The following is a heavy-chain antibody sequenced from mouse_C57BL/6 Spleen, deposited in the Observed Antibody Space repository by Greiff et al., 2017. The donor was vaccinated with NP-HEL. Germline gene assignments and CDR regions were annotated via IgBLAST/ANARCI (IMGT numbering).Heavy chain of an antibody. CDR1: GYAFSSYW. V-gene: IGHV1-80*01. D-gene: IGHD2-4*01. CDR3: AREDYGGCFDY. J-gene: IGHJ2*01. CDR2: IYPGDGDT. Sequence: QVQLKESGAELVKPGASVKISCKASGYAFSSYWMNWVKQRPGKGLEWIGQIYPGDGDTNYNGKFKGKATLTADKSSSTAYMQLSSLTSEDAAVYFCAREDYGGCFDYWGQGTTLTVSS.